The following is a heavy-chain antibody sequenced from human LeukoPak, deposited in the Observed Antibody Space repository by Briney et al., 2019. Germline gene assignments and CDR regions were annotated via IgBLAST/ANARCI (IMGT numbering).Heavy chain of an antibody. D-gene: IGHD4-17*01. Sequence: GGSLRLSCAAYGFTFSSYAMSWVRQAPGKGLEWVSGVSVSGSSTHYADSMKGRFTISRDNSKNTLYLQMNSLRAEDTAVYYCARDSTVTISYYYYGMDVWGQGTTVTVSS. CDR3: ARDSTVTISYYYYGMDV. CDR1: GFTFSSYA. J-gene: IGHJ6*02. V-gene: IGHV3-23*01. CDR2: VSVSGSST.